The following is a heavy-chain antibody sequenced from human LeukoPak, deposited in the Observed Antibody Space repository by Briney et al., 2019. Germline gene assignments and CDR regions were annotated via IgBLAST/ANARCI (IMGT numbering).Heavy chain of an antibody. V-gene: IGHV3-53*01. CDR2: IYSGGST. CDR3: ARGNWNYPFDY. Sequence: PGGSLRLSCAASGSTVSSNYMSWVRQAPGKGLEWVSVIYSGGSTYYADSVKGRFTISRDISKNTLYLQMNSLSAEDTAVYYCARGNWNYPFDYWGQGTLVTVSS. D-gene: IGHD1-7*01. J-gene: IGHJ4*02. CDR1: GSTVSSNY.